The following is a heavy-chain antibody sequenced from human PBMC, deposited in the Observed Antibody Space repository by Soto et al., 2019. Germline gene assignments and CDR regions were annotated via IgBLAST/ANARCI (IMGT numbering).Heavy chain of an antibody. CDR3: AITAAVGKNYYGMVV. D-gene: IGHD6-13*01. J-gene: IGHJ6*02. CDR2: IYPGDSDT. Sequence: GESLKISCKGSGYSFTSYWIGWARQMPGKGLEWMGIIYPGDSDTRYSPSFQGQVTISADKSISTAYLQWSSLKASDTAMYYCAITAAVGKNYYGMVVWGPGTTVTVSS. CDR1: GYSFTSYW. V-gene: IGHV5-51*01.